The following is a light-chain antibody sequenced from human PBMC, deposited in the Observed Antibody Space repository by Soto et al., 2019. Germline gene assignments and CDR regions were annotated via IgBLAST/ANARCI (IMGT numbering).Light chain of an antibody. CDR2: GSS. V-gene: IGKV3-20*01. J-gene: IGKJ5*01. Sequence: EIVVTQHPGTLYLSPGESATLSCSASHSVSSSYLAWDQQKPGQAPRLRLYGSSSRATGIPDRFSGSGSGTDLTLTISRLEPEAFAVYYCQPYGRSPRTTFGPGTRLEI. CDR3: QPYGRSPRTT. CDR1: HSVSSSY.